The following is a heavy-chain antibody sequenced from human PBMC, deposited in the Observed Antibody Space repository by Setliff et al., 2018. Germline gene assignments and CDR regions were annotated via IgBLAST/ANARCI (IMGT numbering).Heavy chain of an antibody. J-gene: IGHJ6*03. V-gene: IGHV4-61*08. CDR2: SYIGGSA. CDR1: GDSINSGDNF. D-gene: IGHD6-19*01. CDR3: AREQWLDPPGYYYMDV. Sequence: PSETLSLTCSVSGDSINSGDNFWSWIRQTPGMGLEWIGHSYIGGSANYNPSLKSRVTMSIDTSKNQFSLKLNSVTAADMAVYYCAREQWLDPPGYYYMDVWAKGTTVTVSS.